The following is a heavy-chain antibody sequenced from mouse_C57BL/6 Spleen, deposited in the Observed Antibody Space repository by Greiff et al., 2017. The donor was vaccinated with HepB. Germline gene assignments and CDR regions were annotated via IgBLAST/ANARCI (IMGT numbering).Heavy chain of an antibody. J-gene: IGHJ3*01. CDR1: GYTFTSYW. CDR3: ATYSSWFAY. V-gene: IGHV1-50*01. Sequence: QVQLKQSGAELVKPGASVKLSCKASGYTFTSYWMQWVKQRPGQGLEWIGEIDPSDSYTNYNQKFKGKATLTVDTSSSTAYMQLSSLTSEDSAVYYCATYSSWFAYWGQGTLVTVSA. CDR2: IDPSDSYT. D-gene: IGHD6-5*01.